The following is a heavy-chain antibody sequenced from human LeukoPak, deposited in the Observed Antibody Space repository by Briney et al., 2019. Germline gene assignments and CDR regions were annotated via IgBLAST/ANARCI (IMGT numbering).Heavy chain of an antibody. CDR1: GGSISSYY. CDR2: IYYTGST. V-gene: IGHV4-59*01. J-gene: IGHJ4*02. Sequence: PSETLSLTCTVSGGSISSYYWNWIRQPPGRGLEWIGDIYYTGSTNYNPSLKSRVTISVDTSKNLFSLRLTSVTAADTAVYYCAREGMAVGFARFPIFNYWGQGTLVTVSS. CDR3: AREGMAVGFARFPIFNY. D-gene: IGHD6-19*01.